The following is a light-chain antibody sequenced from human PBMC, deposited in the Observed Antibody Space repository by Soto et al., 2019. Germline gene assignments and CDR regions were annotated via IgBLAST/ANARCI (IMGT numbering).Light chain of an antibody. Sequence: QSVLTQPPSASGTPGQRVTIACSGSSSNIGSTTVKWYQQLPGTAPKLLIYNNNQRPSGVPDRFSGSKSGTSASLAISGLQSEDEDDYYCAAWDDSLNGVVFGGGTKRTVL. V-gene: IGLV1-44*01. CDR2: NNN. J-gene: IGLJ3*02. CDR3: AAWDDSLNGVV. CDR1: SSNIGSTT.